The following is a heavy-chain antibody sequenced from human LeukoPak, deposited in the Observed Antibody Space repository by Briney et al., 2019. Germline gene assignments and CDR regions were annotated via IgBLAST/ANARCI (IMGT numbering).Heavy chain of an antibody. V-gene: IGHV1-8*03. CDR3: ARRYCSGGSCYGAHFDY. J-gene: IGHJ4*02. CDR2: MNPNSGNT. CDR1: GYTFTSYD. Sequence: GASVKVSCKASGYTFTSYDINWVRQATGQGLEWMGWMNPNSGNTGYAQKFQGRVTITRNTSISTAYMELSSLRSEDTAVYYCARRYCSGGSCYGAHFDYWGQGTLVTVSS. D-gene: IGHD2-15*01.